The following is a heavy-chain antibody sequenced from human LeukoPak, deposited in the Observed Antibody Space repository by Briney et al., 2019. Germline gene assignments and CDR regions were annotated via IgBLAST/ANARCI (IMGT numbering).Heavy chain of an antibody. J-gene: IGHJ4*02. CDR1: GYTFTGYY. CDR2: INPNSGDT. CDR3: ARGRLRLGDLSLYPGTLLGY. Sequence: ASLKVSCKASGYTFTGYYIHWVRQAPGQGLEWIGWINPNSGDTNYAQKFQGRVTMTRDTSISTAYMELSRLRSDDTAMYYCARGRLRLGDLSLYPGTLLGYWGQGTLVTVSS. D-gene: IGHD3-16*02. V-gene: IGHV1-2*02.